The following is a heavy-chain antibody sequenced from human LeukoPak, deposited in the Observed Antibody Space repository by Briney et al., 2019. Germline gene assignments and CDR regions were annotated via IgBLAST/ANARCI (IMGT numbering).Heavy chain of an antibody. J-gene: IGHJ4*02. CDR3: AKDSSRGSDTAFVFDY. Sequence: PGRSLRLSCAASGFTFSSYGMHWVRQAPGKGLEWVAVISYDGSNKYYADSVKGRFTISRDNSKNTLYLQMNSLRAEDTAVYYCAKDSSRGSDTAFVFDYWGQGTLVTVSS. D-gene: IGHD6-13*01. CDR2: ISYDGSNK. V-gene: IGHV3-30*18. CDR1: GFTFSSYG.